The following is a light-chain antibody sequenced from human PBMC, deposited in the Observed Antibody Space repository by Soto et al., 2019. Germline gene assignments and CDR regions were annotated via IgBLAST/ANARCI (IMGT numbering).Light chain of an antibody. J-gene: IGLJ2*01. CDR1: SSDVGGYNY. Sequence: QSVLTQPRSVSGSPGQSVTISCTGSSSDVGGYNYVSWYQHHPGKAPKLMIYDVNKRPSGVPDRFSGSKSANTASLTISGLQPEDEADYYCCSYAGSNTFLFGGGTKVTVL. CDR3: CSYAGSNTFL. CDR2: DVN. V-gene: IGLV2-11*01.